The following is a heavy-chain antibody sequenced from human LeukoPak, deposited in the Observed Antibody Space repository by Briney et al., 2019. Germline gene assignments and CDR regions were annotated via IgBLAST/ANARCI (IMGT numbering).Heavy chain of an antibody. J-gene: IGHJ4*02. Sequence: SETLSLTCTVSGGSITSSFYYWGWIRQPPGRGLEWIGSIFYSGSTYYNPSLKSRVTISVDTSKNQFSLKLSSVTAADTAVYYCARDGWHYDSSGYYVGGSSFDYWGQGTLVTVSS. D-gene: IGHD3-22*01. CDR1: GGSITSSFYY. CDR3: ARDGWHYDSSGYYVGGSSFDY. CDR2: IFYSGST. V-gene: IGHV4-39*07.